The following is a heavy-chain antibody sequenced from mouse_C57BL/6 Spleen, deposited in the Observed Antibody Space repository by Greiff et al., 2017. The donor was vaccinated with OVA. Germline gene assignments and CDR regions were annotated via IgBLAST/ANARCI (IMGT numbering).Heavy chain of an antibody. D-gene: IGHD2-5*01. V-gene: IGHV3-6*01. CDR3: AEAYYSTHWYFDV. CDR1: GYSITSGYY. J-gene: IGHJ1*03. Sequence: DVKLQESGPGLVKPSQSLSLTCSVTGYSITSGYYWNWIRQFPGNKLEWMGYISYDGSNNYNPSLKNRISITRDTSKNQFFLKLNSVTTEDTATYYCAEAYYSTHWYFDVWGTGTTVTVSS. CDR2: ISYDGSN.